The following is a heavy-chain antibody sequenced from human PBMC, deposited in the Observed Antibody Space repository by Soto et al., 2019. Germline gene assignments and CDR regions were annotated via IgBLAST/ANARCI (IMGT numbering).Heavy chain of an antibody. CDR1: GGSISSGGYY. V-gene: IGHV4-31*03. CDR3: ARDVLYGGNEYYFDY. J-gene: IGHJ4*02. Sequence: SETLSLTCTVSGGSISSGGYYWSWIRQHPEKGLELIGYISYNGRTYSNPSLRSRVTISADTSKNQFSLKLSSVTAADTAVYYCARDVLYGGNEYYFDYWGQGTLVTAPQ. CDR2: ISYNGRT. D-gene: IGHD4-17*01.